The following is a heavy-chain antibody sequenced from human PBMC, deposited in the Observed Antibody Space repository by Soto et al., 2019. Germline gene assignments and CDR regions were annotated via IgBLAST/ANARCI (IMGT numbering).Heavy chain of an antibody. CDR3: ARAVGRQVGATIWLDH. D-gene: IGHD1-26*01. V-gene: IGHV1-18*04. Sequence: QVQLVQSGAEVKKPGASVKVSCKASGYTFTSYGISWVRQAPGQGLEWMGWISAYNGNTNYAQKLQGRVTMTTDTATRTAYMELMSLSYDDTAVYDGARAVGRQVGATIWLDHWGQGTLVTASA. CDR1: GYTFTSYG. J-gene: IGHJ5*02. CDR2: ISAYNGNT.